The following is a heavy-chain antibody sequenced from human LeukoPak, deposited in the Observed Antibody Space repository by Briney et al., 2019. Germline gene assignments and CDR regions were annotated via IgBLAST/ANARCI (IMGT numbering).Heavy chain of an antibody. J-gene: IGHJ4*02. CDR2: ISGSGGST. V-gene: IGHV3-23*01. CDR1: GFTFSSYG. CDR3: AKGASSSWYDY. D-gene: IGHD6-13*01. Sequence: PGGSLRLSCAASGFTFSSYGMHWVRQAPGKGLEWVSAISGSGGSTYYADSVKGRFTFSRDNSKYTLYLQMNSLRAEDTAVYYCAKGASSSWYDYWGQGTLVTVSS.